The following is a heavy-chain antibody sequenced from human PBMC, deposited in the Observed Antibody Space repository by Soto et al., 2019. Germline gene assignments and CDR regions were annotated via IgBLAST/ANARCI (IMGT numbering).Heavy chain of an antibody. V-gene: IGHV4-61*01. Sequence: SETLSLTCTVSGGSVSSGSYYWSWIRQPPGKGLEWIGYIYYSGSTNYNPSLKSRVTISVDTSKNQFSLKLSSVTAADTAVYYCARDWIAAAGMYYYYGMDVWGQGTTVTVSS. CDR1: GGSVSSGSYY. CDR2: IYYSGST. D-gene: IGHD6-13*01. CDR3: ARDWIAAAGMYYYYGMDV. J-gene: IGHJ6*02.